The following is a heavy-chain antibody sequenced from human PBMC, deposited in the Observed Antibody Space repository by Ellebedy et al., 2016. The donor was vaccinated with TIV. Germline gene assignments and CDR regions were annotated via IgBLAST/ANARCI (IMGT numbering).Heavy chain of an antibody. V-gene: IGHV3-74*01. J-gene: IGHJ4*02. CDR1: GITVSAYW. CDR2: IANDGSGT. CDR3: ATIDQY. Sequence: PGGSLRLSCAASGITVSAYWMHWVRQAPGKGLEWVSRIANDGSGTSYADSVKGRFIISRDSAKNTLYLQMNSLRSEDTAVYYCATIDQYWGQGTLVTVSS.